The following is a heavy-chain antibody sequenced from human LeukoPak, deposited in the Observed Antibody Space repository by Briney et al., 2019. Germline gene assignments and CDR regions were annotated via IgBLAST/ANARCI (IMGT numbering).Heavy chain of an antibody. J-gene: IGHJ3*02. D-gene: IGHD6-19*01. CDR2: IYSGGST. CDR1: GFTVSSNY. Sequence: GGSLRLSCAASGFTVSSNYMSWVRQAPGKVLEWVSVIYSGGSTYYADSVKGRFTISRDNSKNTLYLQMNSLRAEDTAVYYCATEVLAVADGVHAFDIWGQGTMVTVSS. V-gene: IGHV3-53*01. CDR3: ATEVLAVADGVHAFDI.